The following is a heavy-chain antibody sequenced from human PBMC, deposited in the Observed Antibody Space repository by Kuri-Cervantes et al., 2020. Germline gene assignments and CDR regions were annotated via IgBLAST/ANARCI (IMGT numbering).Heavy chain of an antibody. CDR1: GWSISNGYY. J-gene: IGHJ5*02. D-gene: IGHD2-2*01. V-gene: IGHV4-61*01. CDR2: IYYSGST. CDR3: ARGVGICSSTSCYVWFDP. Sequence: ESLKISCAVSGWSISNGYYWSWIRQPPGKGLEWIGYIYYSGSTNYNPSLKSRVTISVDTSKNQFSLKLSSVTAADTAVYYCARGVGICSSTSCYVWFDPWGQGTLVTVSS.